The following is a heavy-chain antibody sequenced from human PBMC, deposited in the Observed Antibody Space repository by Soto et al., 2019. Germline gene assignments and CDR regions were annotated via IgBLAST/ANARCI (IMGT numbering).Heavy chain of an antibody. V-gene: IGHV4-30-2*01. CDR3: ARGQGYANNWFDP. D-gene: IGHD5-12*01. CDR1: GGSISSGGYS. CDR2: IYHSGST. Sequence: KPSETLSLTCAVSGGSISSGGYSWSWIRQPPGKGLEWIGYIYHSGSTYYNPSLKSRVTISVDRSKNQFSLKLSSVTAADTAVYYCARGQGYANNWFDPWGQGTLVTVSS. J-gene: IGHJ5*02.